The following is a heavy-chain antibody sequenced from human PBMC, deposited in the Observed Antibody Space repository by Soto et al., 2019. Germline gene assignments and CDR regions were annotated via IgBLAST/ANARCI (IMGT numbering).Heavy chain of an antibody. D-gene: IGHD3-10*01. CDR3: VGRGPRFRP. CDR2: ISANNDNT. CDR1: GYTFTSYT. J-gene: IGHJ5*02. Sequence: VASVKVSCKASGYTFTSYTVSWVLQAPGQGLEWIGWISANNDNTDFAQRFQDRVTLTTDTSTRTAYMELRSLQSDDTAVYYCVGRGPRFRPWGQGTLVTVSS. V-gene: IGHV1-18*01.